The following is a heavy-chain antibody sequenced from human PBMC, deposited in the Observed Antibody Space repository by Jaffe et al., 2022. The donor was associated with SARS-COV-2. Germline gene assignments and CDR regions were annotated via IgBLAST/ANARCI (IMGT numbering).Heavy chain of an antibody. J-gene: IGHJ6*02. CDR3: ARAAPHYGMDV. V-gene: IGHV4-61*02. D-gene: IGHD6-6*01. CDR1: GGSISSGSYY. Sequence: QVQLQESGPGLVKPSQTLSLTCTVSGGSISSGSYYWSWIRQPAGKGLEWIGRIYTSGSTNYNPSLKSRVTISVDTSKNQFSLKLSSVTAADTAVYYCARAAPHYGMDVWGQGTTVTVSS. CDR2: IYTSGST.